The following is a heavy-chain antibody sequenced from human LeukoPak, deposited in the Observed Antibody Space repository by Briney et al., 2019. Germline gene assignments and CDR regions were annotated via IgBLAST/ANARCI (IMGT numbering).Heavy chain of an antibody. Sequence: SVKVSCKASGYTFTSYGISWVRQAPGQGLEWMGRIIPILGIANYAQKFQGRVTITADKSTSTAYMELSSLRSEDTAVYYCARAKVVVAAYDYWGQGTLVTVSS. D-gene: IGHD2-15*01. CDR3: ARAKVVVAAYDY. V-gene: IGHV1-69*04. CDR1: GYTFTSYG. CDR2: IIPILGIA. J-gene: IGHJ4*02.